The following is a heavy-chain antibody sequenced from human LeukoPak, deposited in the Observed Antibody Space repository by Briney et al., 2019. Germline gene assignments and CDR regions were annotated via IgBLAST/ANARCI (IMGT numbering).Heavy chain of an antibody. CDR2: ISYDGSNK. CDR1: GFTFSSYA. V-gene: IGHV3-30-3*01. D-gene: IGHD5-24*01. Sequence: GGSLRLSCAASGFTFSSYAMHWVRQAPGKGLEWVAVISYDGSNKYYADSVKGRFTISRDNSKNTPYLQMNSLRAEDTAVYYCASVSMATIRGLNYWGQGTLVTVSS. J-gene: IGHJ4*02. CDR3: ASVSMATIRGLNY.